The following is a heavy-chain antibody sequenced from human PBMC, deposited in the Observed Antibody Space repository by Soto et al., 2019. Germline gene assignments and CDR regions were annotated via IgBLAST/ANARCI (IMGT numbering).Heavy chain of an antibody. CDR3: ARGDSSSWHSDFDY. Sequence: AAVKVSCKACGCTFTRYGISWVRQAPGQGLEWMGWISAYNGNTNYAQKLQGRVTMTTDTSTSTAYMELRSLRSDDTAVYYCARGDSSSWHSDFDYWGQGTLVTVSS. V-gene: IGHV1-18*04. CDR2: ISAYNGNT. CDR1: GCTFTRYG. D-gene: IGHD6-13*01. J-gene: IGHJ4*02.